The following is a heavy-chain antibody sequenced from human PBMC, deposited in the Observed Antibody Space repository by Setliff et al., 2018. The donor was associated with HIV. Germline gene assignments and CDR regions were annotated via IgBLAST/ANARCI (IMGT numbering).Heavy chain of an antibody. CDR1: GGSISSSSLY. CDR3: TSYSNGDSYYFYYYMDV. Sequence: KPSETLSLTCTVSGGSISSSSLYWGWIRQPPGKGLEWIGSIYYSGSTYYNPSLKSRVTISEDTSKNQFSLKLRSVTAADTAVYYCTSYSNGDSYYFYYYMDVWGKGTTVTVSS. V-gene: IGHV4-39*07. CDR2: IYYSGST. J-gene: IGHJ6*03. D-gene: IGHD4-17*01.